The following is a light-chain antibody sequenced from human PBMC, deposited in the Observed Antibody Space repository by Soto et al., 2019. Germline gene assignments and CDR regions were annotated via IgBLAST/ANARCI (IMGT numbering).Light chain of an antibody. V-gene: IGKV3-15*01. Sequence: EIVMTQSPATLSVSPGERATLSCRASRSISSNLAWYQQKPGQAPRLLMFRTSSRATGFPARFSGSGSGTEFNLTISSLQSEGFGVYYCQQYNNWPRATFGGGTKVDIK. CDR1: RSISSN. CDR3: QQYNNWPRAT. J-gene: IGKJ4*01. CDR2: RTS.